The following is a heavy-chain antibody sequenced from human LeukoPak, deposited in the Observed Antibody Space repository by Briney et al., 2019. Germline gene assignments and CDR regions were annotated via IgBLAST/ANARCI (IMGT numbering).Heavy chain of an antibody. D-gene: IGHD4-17*01. CDR2: IYYSGST. Sequence: SETLSLTCTVSGGSISSDYWSWIRQPPGKGLEWIGYIYYSGSTNYNPSLKSRVTISVDTSKNQFSLKLSSVTAADTAVYYCARVSGWTTVFDYWGQGTLVTVSS. CDR1: GGSISSDY. J-gene: IGHJ4*02. V-gene: IGHV4-59*12. CDR3: ARVSGWTTVFDY.